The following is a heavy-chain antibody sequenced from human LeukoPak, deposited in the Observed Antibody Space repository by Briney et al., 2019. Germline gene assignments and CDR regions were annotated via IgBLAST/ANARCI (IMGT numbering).Heavy chain of an antibody. CDR3: ARHDFDLPMIYSFFVH. Sequence: GASVKVSCKASGYTFTNYYMNWVRQAPGQGLEWMGIMHPTGDSTNYAQKFQGRVTLTRDTSTGTFYMELSSLTSEDTAVYYCARHDFDLPMIYSFFVHWGQGTLVTVSS. D-gene: IGHD3-3*01. CDR2: MHPTGDST. CDR1: GYTFTNYY. V-gene: IGHV1-46*01. J-gene: IGHJ5*02.